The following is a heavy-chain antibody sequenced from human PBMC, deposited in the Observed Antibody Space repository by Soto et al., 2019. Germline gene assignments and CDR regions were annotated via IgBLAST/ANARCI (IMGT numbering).Heavy chain of an antibody. D-gene: IGHD1-26*01. CDR1: GRTFTSYA. V-gene: IGHV1-69*13. CDR3: ATGLYSGSHARYYFYGLDV. CDR2: IIPTFRRT. J-gene: IGHJ6*02. Sequence: SVNVSCQASGRTFTSYAISWVRQAAGQGLEWMGGIIPTFRRTNYAQKFHGRVTLSADESSNTAYVELSTLKSEDTAVYYFATGLYSGSHARYYFYGLDVWGQGTTVTVSS.